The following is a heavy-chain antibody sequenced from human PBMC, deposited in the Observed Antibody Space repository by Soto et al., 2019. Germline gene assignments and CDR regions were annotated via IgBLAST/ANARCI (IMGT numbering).Heavy chain of an antibody. CDR3: AKDQGVVVPAANDYYYGMDV. J-gene: IGHJ6*02. D-gene: IGHD2-2*01. CDR1: GFTFSSYA. CDR2: ISGSGGST. Sequence: WGSLSLSCASSGFTFSSYAMSWVRQAPGKGLEWVSAISGSGGSTYYADSVKGRFTISRDNSKNTLYLQMNSLRAEDTAVYYCAKDQGVVVPAANDYYYGMDVWGQGTTVTVSS. V-gene: IGHV3-23*01.